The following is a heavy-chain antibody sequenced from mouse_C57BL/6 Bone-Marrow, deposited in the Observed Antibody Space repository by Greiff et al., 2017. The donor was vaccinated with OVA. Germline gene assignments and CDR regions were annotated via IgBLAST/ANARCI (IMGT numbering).Heavy chain of an antibody. V-gene: IGHV1-69*01. D-gene: IGHD1-1*01. J-gene: IGHJ1*03. Sequence: LQQPGAELVMPGASVKLSCKASGYTFTSYWMHWVKQRPGQGLEWIGEIDPSDSYTNYNQKFKGKSTLTVDKSSSTAYMQLSSLTSEDSAVYYCAREGLITTVVAPDFDVWGTGTTVTVSS. CDR3: AREGLITTVVAPDFDV. CDR1: GYTFTSYW. CDR2: IDPSDSYT.